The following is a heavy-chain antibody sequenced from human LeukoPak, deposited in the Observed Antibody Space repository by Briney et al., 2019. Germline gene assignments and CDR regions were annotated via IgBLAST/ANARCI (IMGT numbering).Heavy chain of an antibody. D-gene: IGHD3-3*01. CDR1: GFTFSSYA. V-gene: IGHV3-23*01. J-gene: IGHJ4*02. Sequence: TGGSLRLSCAASGFTFSSYAMSWVRQAPGKGLEWVSAISGSGGSTYYADSVKGRFTISRDNSKNTLYLQVNSLRAEDTAVYYCAKTYYDFWSGVDYWGQGTLVTVSS. CDR3: AKTYYDFWSGVDY. CDR2: ISGSGGST.